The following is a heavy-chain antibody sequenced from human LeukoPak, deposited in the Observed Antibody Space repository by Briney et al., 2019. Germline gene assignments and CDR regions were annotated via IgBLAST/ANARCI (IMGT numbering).Heavy chain of an antibody. CDR3: ARHVPGTAGFDY. V-gene: IGHV4-61*02. D-gene: IGHD3-10*01. CDR1: GGSISSGSYY. Sequence: PPETPSLTCTVSGGSISSGSYYWSWIRQPAGKGLEWIGRIYTSGSTNYNPSLKSRVTISVDTSKNQFSLKLSSVAAADTAVYYCARHVPGTAGFDYWGQGTLVTVSS. J-gene: IGHJ4*02. CDR2: IYTSGST.